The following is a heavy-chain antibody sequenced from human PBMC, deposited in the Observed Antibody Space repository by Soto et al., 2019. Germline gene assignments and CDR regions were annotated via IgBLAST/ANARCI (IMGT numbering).Heavy chain of an antibody. CDR1: GFSFTTSEMR. CDR2: IDWDDDK. D-gene: IGHD2-15*01. Sequence: SGPTLVNPTQTLTLTCTFSGFSFTTSEMRVGWIRQPPGKALEWLARIDWDDDKFYSTSLKTRLTISKDTSKNLVVLTMTNMDPVDTATYYCAHIEVSGSDFDIWGQGTMVTVSS. V-gene: IGHV2-70*04. CDR3: AHIEVSGSDFDI. J-gene: IGHJ3*02.